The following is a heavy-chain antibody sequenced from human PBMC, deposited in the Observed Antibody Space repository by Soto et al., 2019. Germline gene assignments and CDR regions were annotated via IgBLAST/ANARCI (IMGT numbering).Heavy chain of an antibody. V-gene: IGHV4-39*01. Sequence: PSETLSLTCTVSGGSISSSSYYWGWIRQPPGKGLEWIGSIYYSGRTYYNPSLKSRVTISVDTSKNQFSLKLSSVTAADTAVYYCARHAAAGMDYYYYGMDVWGQGTTVTVSS. CDR1: GGSISSSSYY. CDR2: IYYSGRT. D-gene: IGHD6-13*01. J-gene: IGHJ6*02. CDR3: ARHAAAGMDYYYYGMDV.